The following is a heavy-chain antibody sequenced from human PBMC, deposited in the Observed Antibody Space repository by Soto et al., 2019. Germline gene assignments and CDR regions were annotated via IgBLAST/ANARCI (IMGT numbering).Heavy chain of an antibody. D-gene: IGHD3-10*01. CDR2: IWYDGSNK. V-gene: IGHV3-33*01. Sequence: QVQLVESGGGVVQSGRSLRLSCAASGFSFSSYGMHWVRQAPGKGLEWVAVIWYDGSNKYYADSVKGRFTISRDNSKNTLYRLMNSLRAEDTAVYYCARDGSGDRHAFDIWGQGTMVTVSS. J-gene: IGHJ3*02. CDR3: ARDGSGDRHAFDI. CDR1: GFSFSSYG.